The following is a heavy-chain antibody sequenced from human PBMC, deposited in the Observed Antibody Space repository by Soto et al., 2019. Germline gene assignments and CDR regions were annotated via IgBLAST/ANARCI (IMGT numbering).Heavy chain of an antibody. CDR2: FNTGDGDA. D-gene: IGHD3-22*01. J-gene: IGHJ4*02. CDR3: ARVVPLYDRPPPLDY. V-gene: IGHV1-3*04. Sequence: ASVKVSCKASGYTFGSYGIHWVRQAPGQRLEWMGWFNTGDGDAKDSQKFHGRVTLTGDTSASTASMEMSGLRSADTAVYYCARVVPLYDRPPPLDYWGQGTLVTVS. CDR1: GYTFGSYG.